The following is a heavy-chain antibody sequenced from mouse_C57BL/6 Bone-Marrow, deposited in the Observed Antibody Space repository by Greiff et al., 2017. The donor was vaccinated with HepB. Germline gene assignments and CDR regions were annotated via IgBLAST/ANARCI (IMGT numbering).Heavy chain of an antibody. Sequence: EVQGVESGGGLVQPGGSLKLSCAASGFTFSDYYMYWVRQTPEKRLEWVAYISNGGGSTYYPDTVKGRFTISRDNAKNTLYLQMSRLKSEDTVMYYCARHRGSNGYFDVWGTGTTVTVAS. V-gene: IGHV5-12*01. D-gene: IGHD2-5*01. CDR2: ISNGGGST. CDR1: GFTFSDYY. J-gene: IGHJ1*03. CDR3: ARHRGSNGYFDV.